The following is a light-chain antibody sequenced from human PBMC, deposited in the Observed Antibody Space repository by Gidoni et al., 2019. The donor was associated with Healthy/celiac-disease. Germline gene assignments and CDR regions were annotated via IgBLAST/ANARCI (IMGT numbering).Light chain of an antibody. V-gene: IGKV3-15*01. CDR2: GAS. CDR1: QSVNSN. J-gene: IGKJ1*01. CDR3: QQYNNWPGT. Sequence: ATLSCRASQSVNSNLAWYQQKPGQAPRLLIYGASTRATGIPARFSGSGSGTEFTLTISSLQSEDFAVYYCQQYNNWPGTFGQGTKVEIK.